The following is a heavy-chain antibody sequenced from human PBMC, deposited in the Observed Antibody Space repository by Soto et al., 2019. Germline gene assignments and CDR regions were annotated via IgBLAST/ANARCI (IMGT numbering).Heavy chain of an antibody. CDR3: ARDDNWFDP. J-gene: IGHJ5*02. V-gene: IGHV4-59*01. CDR2: YYSGST. CDR1: GGSISSYY. Sequence: SETLSLTCTVSGGSISSYYWSWFRQPPGKGLEWIGYYYSGSTNYNPSLKSRVSISVDTPKNQFSLKLRYVTAADTAVYYCARDDNWFDPWGQGTLVTVSS.